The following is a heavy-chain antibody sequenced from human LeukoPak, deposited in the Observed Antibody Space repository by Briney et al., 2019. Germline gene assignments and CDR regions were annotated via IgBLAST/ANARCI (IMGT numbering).Heavy chain of an antibody. CDR2: IYYSGST. CDR3: ARHETAMVSLGAFDI. Sequence: SETLSLTCTVSGGSISSYYWSWIRQPPGKGLEWIGYIYYSGSTNYTPSLKSRVTISVDTSKNQFSLKLSSVTAADTAVYYCARHETAMVSLGAFDIWGQGTMVTVSS. CDR1: GGSISSYY. D-gene: IGHD5-18*01. J-gene: IGHJ3*02. V-gene: IGHV4-59*08.